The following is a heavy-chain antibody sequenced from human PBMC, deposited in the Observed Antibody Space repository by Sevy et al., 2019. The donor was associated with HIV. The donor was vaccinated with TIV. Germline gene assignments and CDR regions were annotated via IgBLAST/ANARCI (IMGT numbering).Heavy chain of an antibody. V-gene: IGHV4-39*01. Sequence: SETLSLTCTVSGGSISSSSYYWGWIRQPPGKGLEWIGSIYSSGSTYYNPSLKSRVTISVDTSKNQFSLKLSSVTAADTAVYYCARHRNSSNLKNRYYYYYYMDVWGKGTTVTVSS. J-gene: IGHJ6*03. CDR1: GGSISSSSYY. CDR3: ARHRNSSNLKNRYYYYYYMDV. D-gene: IGHD6-13*01. CDR2: IYSSGST.